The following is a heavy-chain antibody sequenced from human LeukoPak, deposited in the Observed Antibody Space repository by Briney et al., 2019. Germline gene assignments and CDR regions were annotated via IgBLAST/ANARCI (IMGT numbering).Heavy chain of an antibody. CDR3: ARGRVARGAFDI. J-gene: IGHJ3*02. CDR1: GGSISSYY. V-gene: IGHV4-59*01. Sequence: KPSETLSLTCTVSGGSISSYYCSWIRQPPGKGLEWIGYIYHSGSTNYNPSLKSRVPIPVDTSKNQFSLKLSSVTAADTAVYYCARGRVARGAFDIWGQGTMVTVSS. D-gene: IGHD2-15*01. CDR2: IYHSGST.